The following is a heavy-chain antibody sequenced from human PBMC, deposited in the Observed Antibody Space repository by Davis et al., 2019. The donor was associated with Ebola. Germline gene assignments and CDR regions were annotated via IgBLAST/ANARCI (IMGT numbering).Heavy chain of an antibody. V-gene: IGHV3-23*01. CDR3: AKDGWELRD. CDR1: GFTFSSYW. Sequence: PGGSLRLSCAASGFTFSSYWMSWVRQAPGKGLEWVSVISSSGGSTYYAGSVKGRFTISRDNSKNTLYLQMNSLRAEDTAVYYCAKDGWELRDWGQGTLVTVSS. D-gene: IGHD1-26*01. J-gene: IGHJ4*02. CDR2: ISSSGGST.